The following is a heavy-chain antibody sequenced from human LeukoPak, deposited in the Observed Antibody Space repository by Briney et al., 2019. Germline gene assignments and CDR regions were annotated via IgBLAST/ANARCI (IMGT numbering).Heavy chain of an antibody. CDR1: GFTFSNHA. CDR2: ISGSGHGPVT. V-gene: IGHV3-23*01. J-gene: IGHJ4*02. CDR3: AKDHRRVGATDY. Sequence: GGSLRLSCAASGFTFSNHAMNWVRQAPGKGLEWVSIISGSGHGPVTYYADSVKGRFTISRDDSKNTLFLHMNSLRAEDTAVYYCAKDHRRVGATDYWGQGTLVTVSS. D-gene: IGHD1-26*01.